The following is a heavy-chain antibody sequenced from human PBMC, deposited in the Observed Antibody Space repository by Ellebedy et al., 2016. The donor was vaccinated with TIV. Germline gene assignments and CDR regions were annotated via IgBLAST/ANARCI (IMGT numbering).Heavy chain of an antibody. CDR3: ANNLARTGDFDY. Sequence: AASVKVSCKASGYTFTSQTMHWVRQAPGQRLEWMGWINVGTGNKKYPQKFQGRVTLTRDTSISTAYMELTSLTFEDTAVYYCANNLARTGDFDYWGQGTLVTVSS. V-gene: IGHV1-3*01. CDR2: INVGTGNK. CDR1: GYTFTSQT. D-gene: IGHD7-27*01. J-gene: IGHJ4*02.